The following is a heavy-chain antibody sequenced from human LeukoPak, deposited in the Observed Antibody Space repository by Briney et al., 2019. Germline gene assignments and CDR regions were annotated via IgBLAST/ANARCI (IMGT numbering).Heavy chain of an antibody. Sequence: GGSLRLSCAASGLTFSTYWMSWARQAPGKGLELVANIKSDGSEKNFVDSVRGRFTISRDNAKNSLYLQMSSLRAEDAAVYYCASQTSAKGFDYWGQGTLVTVSS. CDR2: IKSDGSEK. CDR3: ASQTSAKGFDY. D-gene: IGHD2-2*01. J-gene: IGHJ4*02. CDR1: GLTFSTYW. V-gene: IGHV3-7*03.